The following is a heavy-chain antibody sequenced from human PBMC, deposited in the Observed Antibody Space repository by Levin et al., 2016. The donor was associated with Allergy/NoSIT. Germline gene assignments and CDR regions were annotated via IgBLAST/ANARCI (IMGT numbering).Heavy chain of an antibody. D-gene: IGHD3-10*01. V-gene: IGHV3-23*01. Sequence: ESLKISCVASGFTFSDYPISWVRQAPGKGLEWVSGLTGSGIDTYYGDSVKGRSTISRDNSKNTLYLQMNSLRAEDSAVYYCAKQSAVRGALDYWGQGTLVTVSS. CDR3: AKQSAVRGALDY. CDR2: LTGSGIDT. CDR1: GFTFSDYP. J-gene: IGHJ4*02.